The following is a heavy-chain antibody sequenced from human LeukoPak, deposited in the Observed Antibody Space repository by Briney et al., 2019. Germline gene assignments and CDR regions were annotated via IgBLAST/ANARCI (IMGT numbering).Heavy chain of an antibody. CDR1: GFTFSHYW. V-gene: IGHV3-7*01. D-gene: IGHD5-12*01. CDR3: VRDGGVSGYDLLDY. J-gene: IGHJ4*02. Sequence: GGSLRLSCAASGFTFSHYWMTWVRQAPGKGLEWVAQINQDGSEEYYMDSVKARFTISRDNAKNSVFLQMNSLRAEDTAVYYCVRDGGVSGYDLLDYWGQGTFVTVSS. CDR2: INQDGSEE.